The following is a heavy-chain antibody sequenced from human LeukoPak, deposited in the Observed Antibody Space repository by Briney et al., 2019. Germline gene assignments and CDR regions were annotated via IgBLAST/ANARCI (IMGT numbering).Heavy chain of an antibody. Sequence: PSETLSLXCTVSGGSISSYYWSWIRQPPGKGLEWIGYIYYSGSTNYNPSLKSRVTISVDTSKNQFSLKLSSVTATDTAVYYCARERWIQMGGSYYYCMDVWGKGTTVTVSS. CDR1: GGSISSYY. V-gene: IGHV4-59*01. CDR2: IYYSGST. D-gene: IGHD5-24*01. J-gene: IGHJ6*03. CDR3: ARERWIQMGGSYYYCMDV.